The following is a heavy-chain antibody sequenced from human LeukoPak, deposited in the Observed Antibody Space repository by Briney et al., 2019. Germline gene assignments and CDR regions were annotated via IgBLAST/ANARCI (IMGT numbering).Heavy chain of an antibody. CDR3: ARGRKVRGLILFDTFDI. J-gene: IGHJ3*02. Sequence: ASVKVSCKASGYTFTDYDINWVRQATGQGLEWMGWLNPNSDTTGYAQEFQGRVTITRDTSISTAYMELSSLRSEDTAVYYCARGRKVRGLILFDTFDIWGQGTMVTVSS. V-gene: IGHV1-8*03. CDR2: LNPNSDTT. D-gene: IGHD3-10*01. CDR1: GYTFTDYD.